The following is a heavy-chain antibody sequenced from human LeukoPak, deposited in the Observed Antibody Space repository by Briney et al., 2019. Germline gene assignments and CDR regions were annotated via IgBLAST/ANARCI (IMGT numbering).Heavy chain of an antibody. CDR2: IRSKTHGETV. CDR3: ATEVIIAVTGNDY. CDR1: GFTFSNVW. Sequence: GGSLRLSCAASGFTFSNVWMNWVRQAPGKGLEWVGRIRSKTHGETVDYAAPVRGRFTISRDDSKNTLYLQLNSLKTEDTAVYYCATEVIIAVTGNDYWGQGSLVTVSS. J-gene: IGHJ4*02. D-gene: IGHD6-19*01. V-gene: IGHV3-15*07.